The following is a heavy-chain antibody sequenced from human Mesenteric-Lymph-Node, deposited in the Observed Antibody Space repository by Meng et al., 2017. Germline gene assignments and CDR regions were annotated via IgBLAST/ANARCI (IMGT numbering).Heavy chain of an antibody. D-gene: IGHD1-1*01. CDR1: GGTFSSYA. CDR2: IIPIFGTA. Sequence: QVQLAQSGAELPNPGALVKVTCKASGGTFSSYAISWVRQAPGQGLEWMGGIIPIFGTANYAQKFQGRVTITADESTSTAYMELSSLRSEDTAVYYCAIQPQIISLGDYWGQGTLVTVSS. J-gene: IGHJ4*02. V-gene: IGHV1-69*01. CDR3: AIQPQIISLGDY.